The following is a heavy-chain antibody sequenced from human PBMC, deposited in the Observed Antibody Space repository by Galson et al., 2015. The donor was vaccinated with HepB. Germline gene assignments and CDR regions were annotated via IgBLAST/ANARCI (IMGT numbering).Heavy chain of an antibody. CDR3: ARHQFSRSSALGY. J-gene: IGHJ4*02. V-gene: IGHV4-59*08. Sequence: LSLTCTVSGDSISGYTWTWIRQPPGKGLEWIGYIYYSGTTNYSPSLKSRVTMSVDSSKNRFSLKLTSVTAADTAVYFCARHQFSRSSALGYWGQGMLVTVSS. CDR1: GDSISGYT. CDR2: IYYSGTT. D-gene: IGHD5-24*01.